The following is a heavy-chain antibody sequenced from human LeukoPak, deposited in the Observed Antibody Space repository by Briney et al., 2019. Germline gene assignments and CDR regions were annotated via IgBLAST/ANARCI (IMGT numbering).Heavy chain of an antibody. Sequence: GGSLRLSCAASGFTFSSYGMHWVRQAPGKGLEWVAVIWYDGSNKYYADSVKGRFTISRDNSKNTLYLQMNSLRAEDTAVYYCARDLGGSSSAPFDYWGQGTLVNVSS. CDR3: ARDLGGSSSAPFDY. CDR1: GFTFSSYG. V-gene: IGHV3-33*01. CDR2: IWYDGSNK. J-gene: IGHJ4*02. D-gene: IGHD6-6*01.